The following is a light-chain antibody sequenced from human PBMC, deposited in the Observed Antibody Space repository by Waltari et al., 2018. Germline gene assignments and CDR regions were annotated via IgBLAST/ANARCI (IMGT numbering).Light chain of an antibody. CDR3: ASYTSSSLI. Sequence: QSALTQPASVSGSPGQSITISCTGTSSEIGLYNYVSWYQQHPDRDPKLFIFDVSNRPSGVPNRFSGSKSGNTASLTITGLQAEDEADYYCASYTSSSLIFGGGTKLTVL. CDR2: DVS. V-gene: IGLV2-14*03. J-gene: IGLJ2*01. CDR1: SSEIGLYNY.